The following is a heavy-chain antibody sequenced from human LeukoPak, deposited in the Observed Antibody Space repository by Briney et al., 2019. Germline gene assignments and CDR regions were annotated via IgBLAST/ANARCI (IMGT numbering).Heavy chain of an antibody. CDR3: ARDRPVLYYYGSGSSDGPDAFDI. V-gene: IGHV3-21*01. Sequence: GGSLRLSCAASAFTFSSYSMNWVRQAPGKGLEWVSAIISGSSYTYYADSVKCRLTISRDNAKNSLYLQMISLRVEDTAVYDGARDRPVLYYYGSGSSDGPDAFDIWGQGTMVTVSS. CDR2: IISGSSYT. D-gene: IGHD3-10*01. J-gene: IGHJ3*02. CDR1: AFTFSSYS.